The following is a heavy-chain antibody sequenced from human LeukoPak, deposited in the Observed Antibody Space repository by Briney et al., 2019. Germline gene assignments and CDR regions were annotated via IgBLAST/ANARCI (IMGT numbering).Heavy chain of an antibody. CDR3: AEDSNCSGGSCYYDNYYYYGMDV. J-gene: IGHJ6*02. D-gene: IGHD2-15*01. Sequence: GTSVKVSCKASGFTFTSSAMQWVRQARGQRLEWIGWIVVGSGNTNYAQKFQERVTITRDMSTSTAYMELSSLRSEDTAVYYCAEDSNCSGGSCYYDNYYYYGMDVWGQGTTVTVSS. CDR1: GFTFTSSA. CDR2: IVVGSGNT. V-gene: IGHV1-58*02.